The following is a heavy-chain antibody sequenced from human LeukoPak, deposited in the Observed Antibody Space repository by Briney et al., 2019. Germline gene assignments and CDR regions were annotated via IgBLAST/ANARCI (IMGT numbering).Heavy chain of an antibody. V-gene: IGHV3-30*03. CDR1: GFTFSSYG. D-gene: IGHD3-22*01. J-gene: IGHJ4*02. CDR2: ISYDGSNK. CDR3: ARQPSGYSNLDH. Sequence: GGSLRLSCAASGFTFSSYGMHWVRQAPGKGLEWVAVISYDGSNKYYADSVKGRFTISRDNSKNTLYLQMNRLRAEDTAVYYCARQPSGYSNLDHWGQGTLVTVSS.